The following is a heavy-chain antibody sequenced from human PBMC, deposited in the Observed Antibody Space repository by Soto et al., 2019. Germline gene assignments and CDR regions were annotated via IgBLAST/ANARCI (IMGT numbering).Heavy chain of an antibody. CDR3: ARVVGAIPDY. Sequence: EVQLVESGGGLVQPGGSLRLSCAVSGFTFTTYWMHWVRQAPGQGPMWVSRINPDGSRTGYADSVKGRFTVSRDNAGNMLYLQMNNLRADDTALYYCARVVGAIPDYWGQGALVNVSA. V-gene: IGHV3-74*01. D-gene: IGHD1-26*01. CDR1: GFTFTTYW. CDR2: INPDGSRT. J-gene: IGHJ4*02.